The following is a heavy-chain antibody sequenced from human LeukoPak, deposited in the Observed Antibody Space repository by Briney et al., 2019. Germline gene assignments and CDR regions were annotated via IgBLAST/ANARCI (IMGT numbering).Heavy chain of an antibody. CDR2: IYSGGST. Sequence: GGSLRLSCAASGFTVSSNYMSWVRQAPGKGLEWVSVIYSGGSTYYADSVKGRFTISRDNSKNTLYLQMNSLRAEDTAVYYCARYCSGGSCYSDLDGMDVWGQGTTVTVSS. CDR1: GFTVSSNY. D-gene: IGHD2-15*01. J-gene: IGHJ6*02. V-gene: IGHV3-53*01. CDR3: ARYCSGGSCYSDLDGMDV.